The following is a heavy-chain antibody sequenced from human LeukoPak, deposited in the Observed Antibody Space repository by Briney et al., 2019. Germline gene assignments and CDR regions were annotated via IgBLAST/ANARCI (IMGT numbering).Heavy chain of an antibody. CDR2: IYYDGST. CDR3: ARVRAVEAFDY. Sequence: SETLSLTCSVSSGPISSRNYYWGWMRQPPGKGLEWIGTIYYDGSTYYNPSLKSRVTISADTSKSQFSLKVNSVTAADTAVYYCARVRAVEAFDYWGQGTQVTVSS. D-gene: IGHD6-19*01. CDR1: SGPISSRNYY. V-gene: IGHV4-39*07. J-gene: IGHJ4*02.